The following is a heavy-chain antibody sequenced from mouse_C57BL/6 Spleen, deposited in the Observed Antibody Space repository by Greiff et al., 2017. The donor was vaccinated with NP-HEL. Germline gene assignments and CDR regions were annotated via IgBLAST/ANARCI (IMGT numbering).Heavy chain of an antibody. CDR1: GYTFTSYW. D-gene: IGHD2-4*01. CDR3: AMYDYDVTWFAY. CDR2: IYPSDSET. J-gene: IGHJ3*01. Sequence: QVQLQQPGAELVRPGSSVKLSCKASGYTFTSYWMDWVKQRPGQGLEWIGNIYPSDSETHYNHKFKDKATLTVDKSSSTAYMQLSSLTSEDSAVYYCAMYDYDVTWFAYWGQGTLVTVSA. V-gene: IGHV1-61*01.